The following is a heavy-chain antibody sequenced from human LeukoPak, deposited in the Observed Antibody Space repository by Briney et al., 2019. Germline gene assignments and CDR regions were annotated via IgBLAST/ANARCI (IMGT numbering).Heavy chain of an antibody. J-gene: IGHJ4*02. CDR1: GGSFSGYY. Sequence: SETLSLTCAVYGGSFSGYYWSWIRQPPGKGLEWIGEINDSGSTNYNPSLKSRVTISVDTSKNQFSLKLSFVTAADTAVYYCARVVGGVLLWFGEPYYFDYWGQGTLVTVSS. CDR3: ARVVGGVLLWFGEPYYFDY. V-gene: IGHV4-34*01. D-gene: IGHD3-10*01. CDR2: INDSGST.